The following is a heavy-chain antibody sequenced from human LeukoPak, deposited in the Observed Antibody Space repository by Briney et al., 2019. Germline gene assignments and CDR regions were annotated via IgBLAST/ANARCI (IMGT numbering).Heavy chain of an antibody. CDR3: ARSYYYGSGSYHDDFDY. Sequence: GESLKISCKGSGYSFTNYWIGWVRQMPGKGLEWMGIIYPGDSDTRYSPSFQGQVTISADKSISTAYLQWSSLKASDSAMYYCARSYYYGSGSYHDDFDYWGQGTLVTVSS. J-gene: IGHJ4*02. D-gene: IGHD3-10*01. V-gene: IGHV5-51*01. CDR1: GYSFTNYW. CDR2: IYPGDSDT.